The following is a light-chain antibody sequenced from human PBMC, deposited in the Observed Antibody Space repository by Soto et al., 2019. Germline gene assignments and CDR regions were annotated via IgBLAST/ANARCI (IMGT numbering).Light chain of an antibody. Sequence: QSVLTQPPSASGTPGQRVTISCSGSSSNIGSNYVYWYQQLPGTAPKLLIYTNDQRPSGVPDRFSASKSGTSASLAISGLQSEDEADYYCAAWDDSLNGYVFGAGTKVTVL. V-gene: IGLV1-44*01. J-gene: IGLJ1*01. CDR3: AAWDDSLNGYV. CDR1: SSNIGSNY. CDR2: TND.